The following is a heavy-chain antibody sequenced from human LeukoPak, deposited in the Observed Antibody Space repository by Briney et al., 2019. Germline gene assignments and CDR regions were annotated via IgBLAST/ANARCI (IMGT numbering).Heavy chain of an antibody. Sequence: GGSLRLSCAASGFPFTNYNMNWVRQAPGKGLEWISYISGGSGTISYADSVRGRFTVSRDNAKDSLWLQMNNLRVEDTAVYYCARRYGDCLDPWGAGTLVTVSS. CDR3: ARRYGDCLDP. D-gene: IGHD2-21*02. J-gene: IGHJ5*02. CDR2: ISGGSGTI. V-gene: IGHV3-48*01. CDR1: GFPFTNYN.